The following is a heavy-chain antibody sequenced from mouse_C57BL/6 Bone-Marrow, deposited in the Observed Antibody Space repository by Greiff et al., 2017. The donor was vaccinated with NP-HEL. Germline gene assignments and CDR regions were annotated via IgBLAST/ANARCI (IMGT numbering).Heavy chain of an antibody. J-gene: IGHJ3*01. CDR3: ARGITTFAY. D-gene: IGHD2-4*01. V-gene: IGHV1-64*01. CDR1: GYTFTSYW. Sequence: QVQLQQPGAELVKPGASVKLSCKASGYTFTSYWMHWVKQRPGQGLEWIGMIHPNSGSSNYNEKFKSKATLTVDKSSSTAYRQLISLTSEDSAVYYCARGITTFAYWGQGTLVTVSA. CDR2: IHPNSGSS.